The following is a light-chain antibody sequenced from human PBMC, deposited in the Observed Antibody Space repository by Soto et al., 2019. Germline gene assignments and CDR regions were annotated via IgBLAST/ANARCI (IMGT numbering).Light chain of an antibody. V-gene: IGLV2-14*01. Sequence: QSALTQPASVSGSPGQSITISCTGTSSDVGDYNYVSWYQQHPGKAPKLMIYEVSNRPSGVSNRLSGSKSGNTASLTISGLQAEDEADYYCSSYTRSSTLYVFGTGTKLTVL. CDR2: EVS. J-gene: IGLJ1*01. CDR1: SSDVGDYNY. CDR3: SSYTRSSTLYV.